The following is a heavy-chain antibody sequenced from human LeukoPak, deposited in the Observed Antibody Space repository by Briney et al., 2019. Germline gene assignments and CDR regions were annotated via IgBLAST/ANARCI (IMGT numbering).Heavy chain of an antibody. CDR2: INPSGGST. D-gene: IGHD1-7*01. J-gene: IGHJ4*02. V-gene: IGHV1-46*01. CDR1: GYTSTSYF. Sequence: GASVKVSCKAFGYTSTSYFIHWVRQAPGQGLEWMGIINPSGGSTTYAQKFQGRVTVTRDMSTSTVYMELSSLRSEDTAVYYCARDLGSGQTGTIPGGFDSWGQGTLVTVAS. CDR3: ARDLGSGQTGTIPGGFDS.